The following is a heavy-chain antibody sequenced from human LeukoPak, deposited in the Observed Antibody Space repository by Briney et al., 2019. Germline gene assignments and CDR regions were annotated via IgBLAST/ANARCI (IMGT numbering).Heavy chain of an antibody. CDR2: IYYSGST. CDR1: AGSIGSYD. J-gene: IGHJ3*02. Sequence: PSQTLSLTCTLFAGSIGSYDWSWIRQPPGKGLEWIGYIYYSGSTKYKPSLKSRVPISRDTAKNPFSPKLSSVTAADTAVYFCARGRFLDASDIWGQGTMVAVSS. CDR3: ARGRFLDASDI. D-gene: IGHD3-3*01. V-gene: IGHV4-59*01.